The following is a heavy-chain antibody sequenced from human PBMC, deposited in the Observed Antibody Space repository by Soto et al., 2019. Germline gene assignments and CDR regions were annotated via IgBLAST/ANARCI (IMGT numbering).Heavy chain of an antibody. D-gene: IGHD5-18*01. J-gene: IGHJ5*02. CDR2: IYWDDDK. CDR1: GFSLSTSGVG. V-gene: IGHV2-5*02. Sequence: SGPTLVNPTQTLTLTCTFSGFSLSTSGVGVGWIRQPPGKALEWLALIYWDDDKRYSPSLKSRLTITKDTSKNQVVLTMTNMDPVDTATYSCAHIPVGYSYGLNGFDPWGQGTLVTVSS. CDR3: AHIPVGYSYGLNGFDP.